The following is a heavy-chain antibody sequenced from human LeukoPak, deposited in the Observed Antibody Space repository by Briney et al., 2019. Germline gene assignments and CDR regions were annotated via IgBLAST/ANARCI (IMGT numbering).Heavy chain of an antibody. V-gene: IGHV4-30-4*07. CDR1: GGSISSGGYS. J-gene: IGHJ4*02. D-gene: IGHD2-2*01. CDR3: ASHSGGYAY. CDR2: IYYSGGT. Sequence: SETLSLTCTVSGGSISSGGYSWSWIRQLPGKGLEWIGYIYYSGGTYYNPSLKSRVTISLHTSKNQFSLKLSSVTAADTAVYYCASHSGGYAYWGQGTLVSVSS.